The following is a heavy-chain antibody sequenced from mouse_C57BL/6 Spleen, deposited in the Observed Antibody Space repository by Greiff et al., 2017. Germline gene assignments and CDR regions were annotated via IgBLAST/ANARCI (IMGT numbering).Heavy chain of an antibody. CDR2: IDPSDSCT. Sequence: VQLQQPGAELVKPGASVKLSCKASGYTFTSYWMQWVKQRPGQGLEWIGEIDPSDSCTNYNQKFKGKATLTVDTSSSTAYMQLSSLTSEDSAVXYCGRKNYGMGFADWGTGTLVTVSA. J-gene: IGHJ3*01. V-gene: IGHV1-50*01. D-gene: IGHD1-1*01. CDR3: GRKNYGMGFAD. CDR1: GYTFTSYW.